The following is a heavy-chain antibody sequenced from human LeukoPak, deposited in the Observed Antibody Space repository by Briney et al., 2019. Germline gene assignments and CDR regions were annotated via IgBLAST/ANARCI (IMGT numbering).Heavy chain of an antibody. Sequence: PGGSLRLSCAASGFTFSSYEMNWVRQAPGKGLEWVSAISGSGGSTYYADSVKGRFTISRDNFKNTLYLQMNSLRAEDMAVYYCAKDCSSTSCYGYWGQGTLVTVSS. V-gene: IGHV3-23*01. CDR3: AKDCSSTSCYGY. CDR1: GFTFSSYE. D-gene: IGHD2-2*01. CDR2: ISGSGGST. J-gene: IGHJ4*02.